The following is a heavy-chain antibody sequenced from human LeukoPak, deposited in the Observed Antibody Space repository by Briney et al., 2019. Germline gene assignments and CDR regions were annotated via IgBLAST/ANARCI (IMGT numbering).Heavy chain of an antibody. D-gene: IGHD3-3*01. CDR1: GFTFSSYG. J-gene: IGHJ4*02. V-gene: IGHV3-33*01. CDR2: IWYDGSNK. CDR3: ARTPFNYDFWSGYSYYFDY. Sequence: GGSLRLSCAASGFTFSSYGMHWVRQAPGKGLEWVAVIWYDGSNKYYADSVKGRFTISRDNSKNTLYLQMNSLRDEDTAVYYCARTPFNYDFWSGYSYYFDYWGQGTLVTVSS.